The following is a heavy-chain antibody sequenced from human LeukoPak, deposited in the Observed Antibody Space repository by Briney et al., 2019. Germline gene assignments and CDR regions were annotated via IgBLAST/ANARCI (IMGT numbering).Heavy chain of an antibody. V-gene: IGHV3-23*01. D-gene: IGHD2-15*01. J-gene: IGHJ4*02. CDR2: ISNNGGYT. Sequence: GGSLRLSCAGSGFTFSRYSMSWVRQAPGKGLEWVSAISNNGGYTYYADSVQGRFTISRDNSKSTLCLQMNSLRAEDTAVYYCAKQLGYCSDGSCYFPYWGQGTLVTVSS. CDR1: GFTFSRYS. CDR3: AKQLGYCSDGSCYFPY.